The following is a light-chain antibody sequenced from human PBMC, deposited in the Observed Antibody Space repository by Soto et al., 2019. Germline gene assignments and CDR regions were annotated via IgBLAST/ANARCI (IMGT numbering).Light chain of an antibody. CDR1: QSVSSTY. Sequence: EIVLTQSPGTLSLSPGERATLSCRASQSVSSTYLAWYQRKPGQAPRLLIYAASSRATGIPDRFSGSGSGTDFTLTVSRLEPEDFAVYYCQLYGTSPLHTFGQGTKREIK. J-gene: IGKJ2*01. CDR2: AAS. CDR3: QLYGTSPLHT. V-gene: IGKV3-20*01.